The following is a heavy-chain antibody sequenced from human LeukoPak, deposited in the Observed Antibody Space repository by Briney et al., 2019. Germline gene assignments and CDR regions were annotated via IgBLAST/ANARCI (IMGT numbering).Heavy chain of an antibody. Sequence: PGGSLRLSCAASGFTFTYAWMSWVRQAPGKGLEGVGRIISKTSGGTKEYAAPVKGRFTISRDDSTDTVYLQMNSLKTEDTAVYYCIADTAESSAYPFDYWGQGTTVTVSS. V-gene: IGHV3-15*01. CDR2: IISKTSGGTK. CDR1: GFTFTYAW. D-gene: IGHD3-22*01. CDR3: IADTAESSAYPFDY. J-gene: IGHJ4*02.